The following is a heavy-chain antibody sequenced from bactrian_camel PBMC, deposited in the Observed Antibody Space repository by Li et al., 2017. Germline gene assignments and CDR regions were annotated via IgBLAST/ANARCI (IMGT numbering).Heavy chain of an antibody. V-gene: IGHV3S31*01. D-gene: IGHD7*01. Sequence: DVQLVESGGNSVQAGGSLRLSCVGSGFAYSSYCKAWFRQVPGKKREGVAAIDNGGYKIYADSVKGRFTISKDFAKNTLDLEMNSLQVEDTSMYDCAASTAVTGVVCAGIEAWGQGTQVTVS. CDR1: GFAYSSYC. J-gene: IGHJ4*01. CDR2: IDNGGYK. CDR3: AASTAVTGVVCAGIEA.